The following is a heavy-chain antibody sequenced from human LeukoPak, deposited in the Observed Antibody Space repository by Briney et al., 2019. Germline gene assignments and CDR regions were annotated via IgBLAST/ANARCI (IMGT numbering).Heavy chain of an antibody. CDR3: AKESHGYYFDY. V-gene: IGHV3-30*18. CDR2: ISYDGNNK. J-gene: IGHJ4*02. CDR1: GFTFSSYG. Sequence: GGSLRLACAASGFTFSSYGMHWVRQAPGKVLEWVAVISYDGNNKYYADSVKDRFTISRDNSKNTLYLQMNSLRAEDTAVYYCAKESHGYYFDYWGQGTLVTVSS. D-gene: IGHD3-10*01.